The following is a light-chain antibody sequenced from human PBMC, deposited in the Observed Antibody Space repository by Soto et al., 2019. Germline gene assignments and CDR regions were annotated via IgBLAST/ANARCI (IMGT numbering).Light chain of an antibody. J-gene: IGKJ4*01. V-gene: IGKV1-27*01. CDR3: QNYNDAPLT. CDR2: SAS. CDR1: RDIAVH. Sequence: DFQMTQSPSSLSASVGDRVTISCRASRDIAVHLAWYQQRPGKVPKLLIYSASTLQSGVPSRFSGSASGTDFALTITGLQPEDVATYYWQNYNDAPLTFGGGTKVEIK.